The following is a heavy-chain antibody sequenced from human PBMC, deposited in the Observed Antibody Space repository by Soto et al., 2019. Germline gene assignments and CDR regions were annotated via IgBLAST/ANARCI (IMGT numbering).Heavy chain of an antibody. CDR3: ARGPGYCSGGSYLNWFDP. Sequence: QVQLQQWGAGLLKPSETLSLTCAVYGGSFSGYYWSWIRQPPGKGLEWIGEINHSGSTNYNPSLKSRVTISVDTSKNQFSLKLSSVTAADTAVYYCARGPGYCSGGSYLNWFDPWGQGTLVTVSS. J-gene: IGHJ5*02. D-gene: IGHD2-15*01. CDR2: INHSGST. V-gene: IGHV4-34*01. CDR1: GGSFSGYY.